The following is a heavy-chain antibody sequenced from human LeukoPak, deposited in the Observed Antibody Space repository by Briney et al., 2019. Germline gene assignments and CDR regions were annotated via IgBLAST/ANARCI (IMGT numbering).Heavy chain of an antibody. CDR1: GGSFSGYY. V-gene: IGHV4-34*01. Sequence: PSETLSLNCAVYGGSFSGYYWSWIRQPPGKGLEWIGEINHSGSTNYNPSLKSRVTISVDTSKNQFSLKLSSVTAADTAVYYCACPSRYGYNCLDYWGQGTLVTVSS. D-gene: IGHD5-24*01. CDR3: ACPSRYGYNCLDY. CDR2: INHSGST. J-gene: IGHJ4*02.